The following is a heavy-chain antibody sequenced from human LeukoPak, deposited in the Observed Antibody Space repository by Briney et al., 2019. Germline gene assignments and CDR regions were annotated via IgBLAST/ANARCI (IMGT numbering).Heavy chain of an antibody. CDR1: GDSISSYY. CDR3: ARGSSSWPARFDH. CDR2: ISYSGST. J-gene: IGHJ5*02. V-gene: IGHV4-59*01. Sequence: PSETLSLTCTVSGDSISSYYWSWIRQPPGKGLEWIGYISYSGSTNYNPSLESRVTMSVDTSKNQFSVRLSSVTAADTAVYYCARGSSSWPARFDHWGQGTLVTVSS. D-gene: IGHD6-13*01.